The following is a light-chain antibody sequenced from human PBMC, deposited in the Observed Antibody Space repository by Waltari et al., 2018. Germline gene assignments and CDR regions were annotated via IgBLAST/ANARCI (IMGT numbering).Light chain of an antibody. J-gene: IGLJ2*01. CDR1: TSNIGNNY. CDR3: AAWDDSLSGVV. CDR2: RNN. V-gene: IGLV1-47*01. Sequence: QSVLTQPPSASGTPGQSIAISCSGSTSNIGNNYVYWYQQFPGTAPKPLIYRNNHRPSGVPDRFSSSKSVPSASLAISGLQSEDEADYYCAAWDDSLSGVVFGGGTKVTVL.